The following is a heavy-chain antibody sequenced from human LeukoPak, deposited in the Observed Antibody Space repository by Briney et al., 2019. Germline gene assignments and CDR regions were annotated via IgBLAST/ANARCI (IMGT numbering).Heavy chain of an antibody. CDR2: INTNTGNP. J-gene: IGHJ6*02. Sequence: ASVKVSCKASGYTFTSYAMNWVRQAPGQGMEWKGWINTNTGNPTYAQGFSGRFVFSLDTSVSTAYLQISSLKPEDTDVYYCAREDLADSYYGMDVWGQGTTVTVSS. V-gene: IGHV7-4-1*02. CDR1: GYTFTSYA. CDR3: AREDLADSYYGMDV.